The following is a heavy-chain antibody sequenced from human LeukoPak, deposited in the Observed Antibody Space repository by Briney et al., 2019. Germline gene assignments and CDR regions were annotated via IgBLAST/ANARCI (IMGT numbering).Heavy chain of an antibody. D-gene: IGHD4-23*01. Sequence: GGSLRLSCAASRFTFSNYAMHWVRQAPGKGLEWVAVISYDGSNKYYADSVKGRFTISRDISKNTLYLQMNSLRAEDTAVYYCARGRPHGNDYWGQGTLVTVSS. CDR2: ISYDGSNK. CDR3: ARGRPHGNDY. J-gene: IGHJ4*02. CDR1: RFTFSNYA. V-gene: IGHV3-30-3*01.